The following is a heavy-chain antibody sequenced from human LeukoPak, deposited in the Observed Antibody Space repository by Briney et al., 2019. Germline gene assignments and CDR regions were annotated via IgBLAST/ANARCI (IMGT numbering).Heavy chain of an antibody. V-gene: IGHV1-2*02. CDR2: TNPNSGGT. J-gene: IGHJ3*02. Sequence: ASVKVSCKASGYTFTGYYMHWVRQAPGQGLEWMGWTNPNSGGTNYAQKFQGRVTMTRDTSISTAYMELSRLRSDDTAVYYCAGAYSSSWYDNAFDIWGQGTMVTVSS. CDR3: AGAYSSSWYDNAFDI. CDR1: GYTFTGYY. D-gene: IGHD6-13*01.